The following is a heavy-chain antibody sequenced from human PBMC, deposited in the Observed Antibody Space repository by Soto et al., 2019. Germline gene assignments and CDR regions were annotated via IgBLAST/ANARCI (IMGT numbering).Heavy chain of an antibody. CDR1: GGSISSGDYY. Sequence: SETLSLTCTVPGGSISSGDYYWSWIRQPPGKGLEWIGYIYYSGSTYYNPSLKSRVTISVETSKNQFSLKLSSVTAADTAVYYCARSRKTYDSSGSPFDYWGQGTLVTVSS. V-gene: IGHV4-30-4*01. CDR2: IYYSGST. CDR3: ARSRKTYDSSGSPFDY. J-gene: IGHJ4*02. D-gene: IGHD3-22*01.